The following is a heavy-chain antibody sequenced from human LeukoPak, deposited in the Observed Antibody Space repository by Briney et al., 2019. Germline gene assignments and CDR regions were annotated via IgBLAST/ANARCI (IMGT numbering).Heavy chain of an antibody. Sequence: PSETLSLTCTVSGGSISSYYWSWIRQPAGKGLEWIGRIYTSGSTNYNPSLKGRVTMSVDTSKNQFSLKLSSVTAADTAVYYCARDYEYRTNGVCYTWYFDLWGRGTLVTVSS. V-gene: IGHV4-4*07. CDR2: IYTSGST. J-gene: IGHJ2*01. CDR3: ARDYEYRTNGVCYTWYFDL. CDR1: GGSISSYY. D-gene: IGHD2-8*01.